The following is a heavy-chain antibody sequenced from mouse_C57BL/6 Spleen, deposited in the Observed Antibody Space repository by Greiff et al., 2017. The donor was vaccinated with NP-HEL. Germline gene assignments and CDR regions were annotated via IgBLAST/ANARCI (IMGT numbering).Heavy chain of an antibody. Sequence: VKLVESGPGLVAPSQSLSITCTVSGFSLTSYGVSWVRQPPGKGLEWLGVIWGDGSTNYHSALISSLSIRKDNSKSQVFLRLNSLQTDDTATYYCAKRGITTGCFDYWGQGTTLTVSS. V-gene: IGHV2-3*01. CDR1: GFSLTSYG. CDR3: AKRGITTGCFDY. D-gene: IGHD2-4*01. CDR2: IWGDGST. J-gene: IGHJ2*01.